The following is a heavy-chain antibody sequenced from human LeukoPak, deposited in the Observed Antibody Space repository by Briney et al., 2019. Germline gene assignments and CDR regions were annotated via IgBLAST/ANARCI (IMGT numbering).Heavy chain of an antibody. D-gene: IGHD3-10*01. CDR1: GFTLRHAW. V-gene: IGHV3-15*01. CDR2: TKTNADGGTA. Sequence: KSGGSLRLSCAASGFTLRHAWMSWVRQGPGKGLEWVGRTKTNADGGTADYAAPVKGRFTISRDDSKNTLHLQMNSLKTEDTAVYYCTTDGSVHNSGSYYIGDNWFDPWGQGTLVTVSS. J-gene: IGHJ5*02. CDR3: TTDGSVHNSGSYYIGDNWFDP.